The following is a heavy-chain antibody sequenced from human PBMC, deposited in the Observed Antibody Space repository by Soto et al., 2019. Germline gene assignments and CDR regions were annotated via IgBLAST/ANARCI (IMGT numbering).Heavy chain of an antibody. J-gene: IGHJ6*02. CDR3: ASSVAKYYYYGMDV. CDR1: GGTFSSYA. V-gene: IGHV1-69*12. CDR2: IIPIFVTA. D-gene: IGHD5-12*01. Sequence: QFKLLHSGAELKRPGSSLKVSSKAFGGTFSSYASSWVRRAPGQGLKWMGGIIPIFVTANYAQRFQGRVTITADESTSTAYMELSSLRSEDTAVYYCASSVAKYYYYGMDVWGQGTTVTVSS.